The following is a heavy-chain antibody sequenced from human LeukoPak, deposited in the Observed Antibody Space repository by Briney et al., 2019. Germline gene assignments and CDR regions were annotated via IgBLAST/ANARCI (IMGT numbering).Heavy chain of an antibody. D-gene: IGHD1-26*01. V-gene: IGHV3-30*18. CDR3: AKDKGGSYYYYGMDV. CDR2: ISYDGSNK. J-gene: IGHJ6*02. CDR1: GFTFSSCG. Sequence: GRSLRLSCAASGFTFSSCGMHGVRQAPGKGLEGVAVISYDGSNKYYADSVKGRFTISRDNSKNTLYLQMNSLRAEDTAVYYCAKDKGGSYYYYGMDVWGQGTTVTVSS.